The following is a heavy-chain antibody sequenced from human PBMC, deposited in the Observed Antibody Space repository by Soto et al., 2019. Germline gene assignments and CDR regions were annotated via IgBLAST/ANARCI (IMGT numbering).Heavy chain of an antibody. D-gene: IGHD2-21*01. CDR2: VSDNGGSRGGT. CDR1: GFMFNNSA. J-gene: IGHJ3*02. CDR3: ARAKAVVIAALDI. Sequence: PGGSLRLSCKASGFMFNNSAMTWVRQAPGQGLQWVASVSDNGGSRGGTYYADSVKGRFTIPRDNSKNTLYLQLDSLTGADTAVYYCARAKAVVIAALDIWGQGTMVTVSS. V-gene: IGHV3-23*01.